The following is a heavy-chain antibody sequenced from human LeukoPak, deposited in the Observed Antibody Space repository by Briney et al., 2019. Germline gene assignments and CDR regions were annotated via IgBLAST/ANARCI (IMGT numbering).Heavy chain of an antibody. CDR1: GGTFSSYA. Sequence: SVKVSCKASGGTFSSYAISWVRQAPGQGLEWMGGIIPIFGTANYAQKFQGRVTITADESTSTAYMELSSLRSEDTAVYHCATNVGTNYYYGMDVWGQGTTVTVSS. J-gene: IGHJ6*02. D-gene: IGHD1-26*01. CDR3: ATNVGTNYYYGMDV. V-gene: IGHV1-69*13. CDR2: IIPIFGTA.